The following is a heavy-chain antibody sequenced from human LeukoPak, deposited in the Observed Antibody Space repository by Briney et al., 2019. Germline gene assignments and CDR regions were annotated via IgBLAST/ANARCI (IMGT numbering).Heavy chain of an antibody. J-gene: IGHJ3*02. CDR3: ARDSSGYYKDAFDI. CDR1: GFTFSDYY. CDR2: ISSSGSTI. D-gene: IGHD3-22*01. Sequence: GGSLRLSCAASGFTFSDYYMSWIRQAPGKGLEWVSYISSSGSTIYYTDSVKGRFTISRDNAKNSLYLQMNSLRAEDTAVYYCARDSSGYYKDAFDIWGQGTMVTVSS. V-gene: IGHV3-11*01.